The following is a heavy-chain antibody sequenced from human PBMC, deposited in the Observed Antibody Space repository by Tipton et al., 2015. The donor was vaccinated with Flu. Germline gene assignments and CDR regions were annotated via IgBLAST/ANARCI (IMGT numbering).Heavy chain of an antibody. Sequence: SLRLSCAASGFTFSDFAMNWVRQAPGKGLEWVSFNSATGGTTSYAASVKGRFTVSRDNSENTLYLQMNSLRIEDTAVYYCTRDHSSSSASDYWGQGTPVTVSS. CDR2: NSATGGTT. V-gene: IGHV3-23*01. J-gene: IGHJ4*02. CDR3: TRDHSSSSASDY. D-gene: IGHD6-6*01. CDR1: GFTFSDFA.